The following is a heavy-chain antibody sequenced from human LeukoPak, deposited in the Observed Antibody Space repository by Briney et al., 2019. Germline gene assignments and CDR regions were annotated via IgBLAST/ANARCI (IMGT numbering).Heavy chain of an antibody. V-gene: IGHV3-21*01. J-gene: IGHJ4*02. D-gene: IGHD5-12*01. Sequence: PGGSLRLSCAASGFTFSSYSMNWVRQAPGKGLEWVSSISSSSSYIYYADSVKGRFTISRDNAKNSLYLQMNSLRAEDTAVYYCARERVSGYDFRRTLDYWGQGTLVTVSS. CDR2: ISSSSSYI. CDR1: GFTFSSYS. CDR3: ARERVSGYDFRRTLDY.